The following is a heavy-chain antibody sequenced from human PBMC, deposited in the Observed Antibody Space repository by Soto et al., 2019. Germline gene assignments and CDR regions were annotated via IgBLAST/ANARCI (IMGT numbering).Heavy chain of an antibody. CDR2: MKPDGSDK. Sequence: EVQLVESGGGSVQPGGSLRLSCAASGFTFSTYWMSWVRQAPGKGLEWVANMKPDGSDKYYVDSVKGRLTIARDNAKNSVYLQMNSLLVEDTAVYYCSTGARGDWGQGTLVTVSS. J-gene: IGHJ4*02. CDR1: GFTFSTYW. CDR3: STGARGD. V-gene: IGHV3-7*01. D-gene: IGHD3-10*01.